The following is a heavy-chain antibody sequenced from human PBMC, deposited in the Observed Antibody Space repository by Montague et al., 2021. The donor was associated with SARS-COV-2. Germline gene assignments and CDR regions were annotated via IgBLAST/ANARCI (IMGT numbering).Heavy chain of an antibody. D-gene: IGHD4-23*01. J-gene: IGHJ4*02. V-gene: IGHV2-70*11. Sequence: PALVTPTQTITLTCTFSGFSLSTSGICVSWIRQPPGKALEWLARXGWXSYKYYSTSLKTRLTISKDTSKNQVVLTMTNMDPVDTATYYCARVQTTVAYDYWGQGTLVTVSS. CDR3: ARVQTTVAYDY. CDR1: GFSLSTSGIC. CDR2: XGWXSYK.